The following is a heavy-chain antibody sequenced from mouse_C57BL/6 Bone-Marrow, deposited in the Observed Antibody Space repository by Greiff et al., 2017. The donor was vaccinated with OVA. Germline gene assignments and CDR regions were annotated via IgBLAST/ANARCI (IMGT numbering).Heavy chain of an antibody. CDR1: GYTFTSYG. D-gene: IGHD2-4*01. J-gene: IGHJ3*01. V-gene: IGHV1-81*01. CDR2: IYPRSGNT. Sequence: QVQLKQSGAELARPGASVKLSCKASGYTFTSYGISWVKQRTGQGLEWIGEIYPRSGNTYYNEKFKGKATLTADKSSSTAYMELRSLTSEDSAVYYCARGRLRWFAYWGQGTLVTVSA. CDR3: ARGRLRWFAY.